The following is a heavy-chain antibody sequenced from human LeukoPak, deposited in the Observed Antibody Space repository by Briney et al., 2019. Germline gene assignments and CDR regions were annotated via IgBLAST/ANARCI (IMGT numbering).Heavy chain of an antibody. CDR1: GFSLSTSGVG. CDR3: AHRRRYYDILTGRPFDY. J-gene: IGHJ4*02. V-gene: IGHV2-5*01. D-gene: IGHD3-9*01. Sequence: KESGPTLVKPTQTLTLTCTFSGFSLSTSGVGVGWIRQPPGKALEWLALIYWNDDKRCSPSLKSRLTITKDTSKNQVVLTMTNMDPVDTATYYCAHRRRYYDILTGRPFDYWGQGTLVTVSS. CDR2: IYWNDDK.